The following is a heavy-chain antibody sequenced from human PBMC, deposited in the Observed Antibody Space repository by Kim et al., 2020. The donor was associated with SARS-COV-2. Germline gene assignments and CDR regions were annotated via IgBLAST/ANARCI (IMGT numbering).Heavy chain of an antibody. CDR2: IIPIFGTA. Sequence: SVKVSCKASGGPFRLSAIRWVRQAPGQGLEWMGGIIPIFGTANYAQKFQGRVTITADESTRTAYMELSSLRSEVTAVYYCARRGGYNSYFDYWGQGTLVTVSS. J-gene: IGHJ4*02. CDR1: GGPFRLSA. CDR3: ARRGGYNSYFDY. D-gene: IGHD5-12*01. V-gene: IGHV1-69*13.